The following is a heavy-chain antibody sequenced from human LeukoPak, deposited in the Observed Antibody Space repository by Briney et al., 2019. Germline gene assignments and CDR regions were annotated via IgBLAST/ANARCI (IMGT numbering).Heavy chain of an antibody. J-gene: IGHJ4*02. CDR3: ARHYDSSGYFGPLSDY. D-gene: IGHD3-22*01. CDR2: IHYSGTT. CDR1: GGSVSSSYY. V-gene: IGHV4-39*01. Sequence: PSETLSLTCTVSGGSVSSSYYWGWIRQPPGKGLEWIGTIHYSGTTYFNPSVKSRGTISVDTSKSQFSLKLSSVTAADTAVYHCARHYDSSGYFGPLSDYWGQGTLVTVSS.